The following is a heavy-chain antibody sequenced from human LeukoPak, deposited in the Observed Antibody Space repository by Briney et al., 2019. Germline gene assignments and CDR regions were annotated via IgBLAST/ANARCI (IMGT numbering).Heavy chain of an antibody. D-gene: IGHD2-8*01. CDR1: RGSVSSSTYY. CDR2: IYYTGST. Sequence: SETLSLTCTVSRGSVSSSTYYWSWVRQPPGKGLEWIASIYYTGSTYYNPSLKSRVTISLDMSKNEFFLTMTSVTAADTAVYFCTAGKNGSPHYRGQGNQVNGSS. J-gene: IGHJ4*02. V-gene: IGHV4-39*07. CDR3: TAGKNGSPHY.